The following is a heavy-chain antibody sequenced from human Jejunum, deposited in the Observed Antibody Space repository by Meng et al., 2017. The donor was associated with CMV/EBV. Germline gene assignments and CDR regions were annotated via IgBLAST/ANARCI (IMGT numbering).Heavy chain of an antibody. Sequence: TLSLTCSVSGDSITTSRWWSWVRQPPGKGLEWIGEIFHTGSTTYSPSLKSRVTLSVDKSKNQFSLKLTSVTAADTAMYYCADAPSDYWGQGILVTVSS. CDR3: ADAPSDY. J-gene: IGHJ4*02. V-gene: IGHV4-4*02. CDR2: IFHTGST. CDR1: GDSITTSRW.